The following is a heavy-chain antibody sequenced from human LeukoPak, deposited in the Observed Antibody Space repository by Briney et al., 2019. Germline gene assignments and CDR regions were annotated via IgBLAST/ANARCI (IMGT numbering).Heavy chain of an antibody. CDR3: AELGITMIGGV. J-gene: IGHJ6*04. CDR1: GFTVSSNY. D-gene: IGHD3-10*02. V-gene: IGHV3-66*01. Sequence: GGSLRLSCAASGFTVSSNYMSWVRQAPGKGLEWVSVIYSGGSTYYAASVKGRFTISRDNAKNSLYLQMNSLRAEDTAVYYCAELGITMIGGVWGKGTTVTISS. CDR2: IYSGGST.